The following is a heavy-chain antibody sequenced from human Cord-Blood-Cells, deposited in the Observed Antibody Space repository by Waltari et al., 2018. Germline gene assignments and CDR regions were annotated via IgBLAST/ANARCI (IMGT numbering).Heavy chain of an antibody. CDR3: ASWRRVIPAYNMDDYYYGMDG. V-gene: IGHV4-34*01. CDR2: INHSGST. Sequence: QVQLQQWGAGLLKPSETLSLTCAVYGGSFSGYYWSWIRQPPGKGLEGIGEINHSGSTNCNPSLESRVTRSVDTAKNQCSLKRSSVSAADAAVYYCASWRRVIPAYNMDDYYYGMDGWGQGTTVTVSS. J-gene: IGHJ6*02. D-gene: IGHD3-16*02. CDR1: GGSFSGYY.